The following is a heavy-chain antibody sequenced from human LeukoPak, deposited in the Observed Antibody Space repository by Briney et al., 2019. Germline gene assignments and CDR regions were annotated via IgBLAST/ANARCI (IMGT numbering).Heavy chain of an antibody. J-gene: IGHJ4*02. V-gene: IGHV3-30-3*01. CDR1: GFTFSGYA. CDR2: ISYDGSNK. D-gene: IGHD6-19*01. Sequence: GGSLRLSCAASGFTFSGYAMHWVRQAPGKGLEWVAVISYDGSNKYYADSVKGRFTISRDNSKNTLYLQMNSLRAEDTAVYYCASYSSAGKFDYWGQGALVTVSS. CDR3: ASYSSAGKFDY.